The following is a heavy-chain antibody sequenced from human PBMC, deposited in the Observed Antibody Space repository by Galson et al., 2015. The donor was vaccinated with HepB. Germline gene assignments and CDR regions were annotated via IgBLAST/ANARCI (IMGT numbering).Heavy chain of an antibody. CDR1: GFSVRSNY. CDR3: ARFSWFGTFYGMDV. V-gene: IGHV3-53*01. J-gene: IGHJ6*02. D-gene: IGHD3-10*01. CDR2: MNSGGYT. Sequence: SLRLSCAVSGFSVRSNYMTWVRQAPGKGLEWVSSMNSGGYTYYADSVKGRFTISRDNSKNTVYLQVNSLRAEDTAVYYCARFSWFGTFYGMDVWGQGTTVTVS.